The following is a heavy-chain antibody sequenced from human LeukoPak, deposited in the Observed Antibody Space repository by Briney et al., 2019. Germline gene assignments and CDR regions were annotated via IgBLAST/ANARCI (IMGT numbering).Heavy chain of an antibody. Sequence: GGSLRLSCATSGFTFSTSWMHWVRQAPGKGLVWVSLISSDGSTTTYADSVKGRFTISRDNAKNTLYLQMNSLRAEDTAVYYCANPFPVDTAMPRDYWGQGTLVTVSS. J-gene: IGHJ4*02. V-gene: IGHV3-74*01. CDR1: GFTFSTSW. CDR2: ISSDGSTT. D-gene: IGHD5-18*01. CDR3: ANPFPVDTAMPRDY.